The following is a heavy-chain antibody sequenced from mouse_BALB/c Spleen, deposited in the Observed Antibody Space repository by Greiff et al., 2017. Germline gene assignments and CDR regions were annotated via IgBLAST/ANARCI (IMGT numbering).Heavy chain of an antibody. CDR1: GFAFSSYD. J-gene: IGHJ1*01. CDR2: ISSCGGST. D-gene: IGHD2-2*01. CDR3: ARQRGYEGYFDV. V-gene: IGHV5-12-1*01. Sequence: EVKVEESGGGLVKPGGSLKLSCAASGFAFSSYDMSWVRQTPEKRLEWVAYISSCGGSTYYPDTVKGRFTISRDNAKNTLYLQMSSLKSEDTAMYYCARQRGYEGYFDVWGAGTTVTVSS.